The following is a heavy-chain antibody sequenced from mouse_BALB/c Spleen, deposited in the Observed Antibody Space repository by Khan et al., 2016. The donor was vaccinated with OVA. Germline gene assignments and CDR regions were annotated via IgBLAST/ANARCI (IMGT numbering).Heavy chain of an antibody. CDR2: ISYSGST. CDR3: ARGNFPFTY. CDR1: GDSITNGY. Sequence: EVQLQESGPSLVKPSQTLSLTCSVTGDSITNGYSNWIRKFPGNELEYMGYISYSGSTYYNPSLKSRISITRDTSKNQYHLQLNSVTTEDTATYYCARGNFPFTYWGQVTLVTVSA. J-gene: IGHJ3*01. V-gene: IGHV3-8*02.